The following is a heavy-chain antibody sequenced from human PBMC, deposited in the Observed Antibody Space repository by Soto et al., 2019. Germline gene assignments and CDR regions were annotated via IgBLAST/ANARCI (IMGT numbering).Heavy chain of an antibody. CDR2: INHSGST. CDR1: GGSFSGYY. CDR3: ASSAGIAAAGTNFGMDY. D-gene: IGHD6-13*01. Sequence: ETLSLTCAVYGGSFSGYYWTWIRQPPGTGLEWIGEINHSGSTNYNPSLKSRVTISVDTSKNQFSLKLTSVTAADTAVYYCASSAGIAAAGTNFGMDYWGQGTLVTAPQ. J-gene: IGHJ4*02. V-gene: IGHV4-34*01.